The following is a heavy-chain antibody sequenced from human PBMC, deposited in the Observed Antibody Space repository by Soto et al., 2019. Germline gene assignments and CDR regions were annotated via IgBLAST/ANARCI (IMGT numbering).Heavy chain of an antibody. D-gene: IGHD4-17*01. Sequence: SETLSLTCTVSGGSISSYYWSWIRQPPGKGLELIGYIYYSGSTNYNPSLKSRVTISVDTSKNQFSLKLSSVTAADTAVYYCARRYGYAFDIWGQGTRVTVSS. J-gene: IGHJ3*02. CDR3: ARRYGYAFDI. CDR1: GGSISSYY. V-gene: IGHV4-59*01. CDR2: IYYSGST.